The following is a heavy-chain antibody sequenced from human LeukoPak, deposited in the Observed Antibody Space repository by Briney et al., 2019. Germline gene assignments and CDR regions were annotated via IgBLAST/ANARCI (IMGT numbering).Heavy chain of an antibody. V-gene: IGHV4-39*07. J-gene: IGHJ6*02. CDR1: GGSISSSSYY. CDR3: ARGSRGTSPYGMDV. CDR2: IYYSGST. D-gene: IGHD2-2*01. Sequence: SETLSLTCTVSGGSISSSSYYWGWIRQPPGKGLEWIGSIYYSGSTYYNPSLKSRVTISVDTSKNQFSLKLSSVTVADTAVYYCARGSRGTSPYGMDVWGQGTTVTVSS.